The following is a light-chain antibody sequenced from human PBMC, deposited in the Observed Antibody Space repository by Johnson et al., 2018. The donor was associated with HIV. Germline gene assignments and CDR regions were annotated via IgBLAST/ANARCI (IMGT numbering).Light chain of an antibody. CDR1: SSNIGNNY. CDR2: DNN. CDR3: GTWDSSLSAYV. Sequence: QAVLTQPPSVSAAPGQKVTISCSGSSSNIGNNYVSWYQQLPGTAPKLLIYDNNKRPSGIPDRFSGSKSGTSATLGITGLQTGDAADYYCGTWDSSLSAYVFGTGTKVTVI. V-gene: IGLV1-51*01. J-gene: IGLJ1*01.